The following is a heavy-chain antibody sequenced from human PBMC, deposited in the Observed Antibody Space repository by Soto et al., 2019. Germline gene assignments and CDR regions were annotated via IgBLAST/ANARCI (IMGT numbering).Heavy chain of an antibody. Sequence: QVQLVESGGGLVKPGGSLRLSCAGAGFIFRDYFMTWIRQSPGKGLERVADINISGRMTHYADSVKGRFTMSRDNDKKSLYLQMDSLRVGDTAVYYCARLGVASHHFDHWGQGTLVTVSS. V-gene: IGHV3-11*01. D-gene: IGHD2-15*01. J-gene: IGHJ4*02. CDR3: ARLGVASHHFDH. CDR1: GFIFRDYF. CDR2: INISGRMT.